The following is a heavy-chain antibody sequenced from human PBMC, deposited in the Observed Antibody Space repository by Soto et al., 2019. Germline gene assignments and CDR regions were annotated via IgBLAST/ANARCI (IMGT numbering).Heavy chain of an antibody. CDR1: GGSISSYY. D-gene: IGHD6-19*01. CDR3: ASSIEVAGPADY. Sequence: SETLSLTCTVSGGSISSYYWSWIRQPPGKGLEWIGYIYYSGSTNYNPSLKSRVTISVDTSKNQFSLKLSSVTAADTAVYYCASSIEVAGPADYWGQGTLVTVSS. V-gene: IGHV4-59*08. CDR2: IYYSGST. J-gene: IGHJ4*02.